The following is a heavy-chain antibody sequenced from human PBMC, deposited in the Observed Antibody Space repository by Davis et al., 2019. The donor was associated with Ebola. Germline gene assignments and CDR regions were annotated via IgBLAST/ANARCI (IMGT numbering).Heavy chain of an antibody. D-gene: IGHD3-3*01. Sequence: MPSETLSLTCAVYGGSFSGYYWSWIRQPPGKGLEWIGEINHSGSTNYNPSLKSRVTILVDTSKNQFSLKLSSVTAADTAVYYCARGRRYDFWSGYSLWGYWGQGTLVTVSS. CDR1: GGSFSGYY. CDR2: INHSGST. V-gene: IGHV4-34*01. J-gene: IGHJ4*02. CDR3: ARGRRYDFWSGYSLWGY.